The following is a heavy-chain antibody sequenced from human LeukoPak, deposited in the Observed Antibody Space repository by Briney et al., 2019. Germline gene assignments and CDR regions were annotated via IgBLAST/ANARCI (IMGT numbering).Heavy chain of an antibody. V-gene: IGHV1-2*02. Sequence: GASVRVSCEASGYTFTSYYIHWVRQAPGQGLEWMAWINPNSGGTYYAQKLQGRVTMTRDTSISTAYMELSRLRADDTAVYYCVKVVNQNRYFGYWGKGTLVTVSS. J-gene: IGHJ4*02. CDR1: GYTFTSYY. CDR3: VKVVNQNRYFGY. CDR2: INPNSGGT. D-gene: IGHD4-23*01.